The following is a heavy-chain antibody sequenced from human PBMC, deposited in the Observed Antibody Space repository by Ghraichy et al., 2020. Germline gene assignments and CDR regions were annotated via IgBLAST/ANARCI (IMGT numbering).Heavy chain of an antibody. CDR2: ISGSGGST. CDR3: ATKGSFYSHSSSWYYFDY. V-gene: IGHV3-23*01. CDR1: GFTLSSYA. D-gene: IGHD6-13*01. J-gene: IGHJ4*02. Sequence: GGSLRLSCAASGFTLSSYAMSWVRQAPGNGLEWVSAISGSGGSTYYADSVKGRFTISRDNSKNTLYLQMNSLRAEDTAVYYCATKGSFYSHSSSWYYFDYWGQGTLVTVSS.